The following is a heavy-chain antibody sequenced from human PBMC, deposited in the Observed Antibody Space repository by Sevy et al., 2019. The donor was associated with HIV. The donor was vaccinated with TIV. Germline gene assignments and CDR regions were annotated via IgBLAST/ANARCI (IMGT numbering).Heavy chain of an antibody. CDR1: GFTFSNAW. V-gene: IGHV3-15*01. CDR3: TTGPFFYGDYALYYYYYMDV. Sequence: GGSLRLSCAASGFTFSNAWMSWVRQAPGKGLEWVGRIKSKTDGGTTDYAAPVKGRFTISRDDSKNTLYLQMNSLKTEDTAVYYCTTGPFFYGDYALYYYYYMDVWGKGTTVTVSS. D-gene: IGHD4-17*01. J-gene: IGHJ6*03. CDR2: IKSKTDGGTT.